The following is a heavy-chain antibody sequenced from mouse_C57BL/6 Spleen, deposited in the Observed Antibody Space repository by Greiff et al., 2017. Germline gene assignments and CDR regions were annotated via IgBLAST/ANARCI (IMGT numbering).Heavy chain of an antibody. CDR3: ARESYYSNPEDAMDY. V-gene: IGHV1-77*01. CDR1: GYTFTDYY. J-gene: IGHJ4*01. Sequence: QVQLQQSGAELVKPGASVKISCKASGYTFTDYYINWVKQRPGQGLAWIGKIGPGSGSTYYNEKFKGKATLTADKSSSTAYMQLISLTSENSAVYLCARESYYSNPEDAMDYWGQGTSVTVSS. D-gene: IGHD2-5*01. CDR2: IGPGSGST.